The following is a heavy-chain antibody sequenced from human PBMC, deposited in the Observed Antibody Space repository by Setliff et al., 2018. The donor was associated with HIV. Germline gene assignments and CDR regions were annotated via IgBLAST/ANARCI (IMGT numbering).Heavy chain of an antibody. CDR2: INAGNGNT. D-gene: IGHD3-22*01. V-gene: IGHV1-3*01. J-gene: IGHJ5*02. Sequence: ASVKVSCKASGYTFTSYAMHWVRQAPGQRLEWMGWINAGNGNTKYSQKFRDRVTITRDTSADTVYMGLSSLRSEDTAVYYCARDRCDSVKCYLYNWFDPWGQGTLVTVSS. CDR3: ARDRCDSVKCYLYNWFDP. CDR1: GYTFTSYA.